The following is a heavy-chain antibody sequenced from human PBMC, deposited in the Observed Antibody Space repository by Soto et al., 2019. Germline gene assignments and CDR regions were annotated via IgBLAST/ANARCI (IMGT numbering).Heavy chain of an antibody. D-gene: IGHD3-22*01. CDR2: IDPSDSQT. V-gene: IGHV5-10-1*01. Sequence: GEALKISCKGSGYSFAGYWITWVRQKPGKGLEWMGRIDPSDSQTYYSPSFRGHVTTSVTKSITTVFLQWSSLRASDTAMYYCARQIYDSDTGPNFQYYFDSWGQGTPVTVSS. CDR3: ARQIYDSDTGPNFQYYFDS. J-gene: IGHJ4*02. CDR1: GYSFAGYW.